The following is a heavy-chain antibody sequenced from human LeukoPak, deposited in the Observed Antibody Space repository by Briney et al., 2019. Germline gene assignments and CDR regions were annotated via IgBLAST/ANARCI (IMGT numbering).Heavy chain of an antibody. D-gene: IGHD3-10*01. Sequence: GGSLRLSCAAGGFTFSSYGMEWVRQAPGKGLEWVAVIWYDGSNKYYADSVKGRFTISRDNSKDTLYLQMNSLRAEDTAVYYCARQSDNYYGSGSYPDYWGQGTLVTVSS. CDR2: IWYDGSNK. V-gene: IGHV3-33*01. J-gene: IGHJ4*02. CDR1: GFTFSSYG. CDR3: ARQSDNYYGSGSYPDY.